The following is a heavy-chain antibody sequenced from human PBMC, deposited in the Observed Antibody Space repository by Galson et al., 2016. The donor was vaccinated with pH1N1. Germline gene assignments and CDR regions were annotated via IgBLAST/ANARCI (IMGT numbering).Heavy chain of an antibody. D-gene: IGHD4-23*01. CDR3: ARPFYGGQYWGAAFNI. Sequence: SLRLSCAASGFTFSSCGIYWVRQAPGKGLEWVAAIWYDGSNEYYGDSVKGRLTISRDNSKSTLYLQMNSLRDEDTAVYYCARPFYGGQYWGAAFNIWGQGTMVTVSS. CDR2: IWYDGSNE. CDR1: GFTFSSCG. V-gene: IGHV3-33*01. J-gene: IGHJ3*02.